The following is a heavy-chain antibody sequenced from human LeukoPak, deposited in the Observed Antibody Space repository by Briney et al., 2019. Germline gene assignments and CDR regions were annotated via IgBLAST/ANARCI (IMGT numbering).Heavy chain of an antibody. CDR3: APRGYYDSSGYYYFDN. CDR2: INHSGST. J-gene: IGHJ4*02. Sequence: SETLSLTCAVYGGPFSGYYWSWIRQPPGKGLEWIGEINHSGSTDYNPSLKSRVTISIDTSKDQFSLKLSSVTAADTAVYYCAPRGYYDSSGYYYFDNWGQGTLVTVSS. D-gene: IGHD3-22*01. CDR1: GGPFSGYY. V-gene: IGHV4-34*01.